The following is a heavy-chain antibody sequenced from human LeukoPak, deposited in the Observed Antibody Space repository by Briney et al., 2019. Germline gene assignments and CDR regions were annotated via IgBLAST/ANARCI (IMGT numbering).Heavy chain of an antibody. V-gene: IGHV1-18*01. J-gene: IGHJ6*02. Sequence: GASVKVSCKASGYTFTSYGISWVRQAPGQWLEWMGWISAYNGNTNYAQKLQGRVTMTTDTSTSTAYMELRSLRSDDTAVYYCARESYCSSTSCYSDYYYYGMDVWGQGTTVTVSS. CDR1: GYTFTSYG. D-gene: IGHD2-2*01. CDR2: ISAYNGNT. CDR3: ARESYCSSTSCYSDYYYYGMDV.